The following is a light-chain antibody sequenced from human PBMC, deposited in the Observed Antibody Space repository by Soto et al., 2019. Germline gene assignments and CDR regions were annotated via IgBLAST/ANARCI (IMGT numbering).Light chain of an antibody. CDR1: ISDVGGYNY. J-gene: IGLJ1*01. Sequence: QSVPTQPASVSGSPGQSITISCTGTISDVGGYNYVSWYQQHPGKAPKLMIYDVSNRPSGVSNRFSGSKSGNTASRTISGLQAEDEADYYCSSYTSSSTDVFGTGTKVTVL. CDR2: DVS. V-gene: IGLV2-14*03. CDR3: SSYTSSSTDV.